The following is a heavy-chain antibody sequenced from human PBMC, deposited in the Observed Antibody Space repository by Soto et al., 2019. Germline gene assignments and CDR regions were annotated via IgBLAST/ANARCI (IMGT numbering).Heavy chain of an antibody. Sequence: GASVKVYWKASGFTCTSSAMQWVRQDRGQRLEWIGWIVDGSGNTNYAQKFQGRVTMTGDTSTDTAYMELSSLRSEDTAVYYCATTTYDFWSGYYTGPYAFDIWGQGTMVTVSS. D-gene: IGHD3-3*01. CDR1: GFTCTSSA. CDR2: IVDGSGNT. V-gene: IGHV1-58*02. J-gene: IGHJ3*02. CDR3: ATTTYDFWSGYYTGPYAFDI.